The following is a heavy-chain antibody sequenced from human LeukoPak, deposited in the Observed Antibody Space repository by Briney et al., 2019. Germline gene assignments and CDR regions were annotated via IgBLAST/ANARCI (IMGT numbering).Heavy chain of an antibody. CDR2: ISETSSHT. Sequence: GGSLRLSCTASRFMFSSFSINWVRQAPGKGLEWVSYISETSSHTYYADSVKGRFTISRDNAKNSLYLQMNSLRAEDTAVYYCARQIVGARGFDYWGQGTLVTVSS. CDR1: RFMFSSFS. J-gene: IGHJ4*02. V-gene: IGHV3-21*01. CDR3: ARQIVGARGFDY. D-gene: IGHD1-26*01.